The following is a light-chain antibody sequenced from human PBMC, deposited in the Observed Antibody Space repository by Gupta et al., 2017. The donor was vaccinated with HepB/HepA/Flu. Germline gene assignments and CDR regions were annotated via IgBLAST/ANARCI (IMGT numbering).Light chain of an antibody. V-gene: IGKV1-12*01. CDR1: QYISNW. CDR3: QQANNRPPLS. J-gene: IGKJ4*01. Sequence: DIPMTPSPSSVSASVGDRVTITCRASQYISNWVAWYQQKPGKPPNLLIYAASSLHSGVPSRFSGSVSGTEFTLAIDALQPEDVATYYCQQANNRPPLSFGGGTKVELK. CDR2: AAS.